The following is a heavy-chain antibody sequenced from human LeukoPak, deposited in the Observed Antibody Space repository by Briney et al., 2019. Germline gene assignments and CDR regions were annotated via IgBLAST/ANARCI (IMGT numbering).Heavy chain of an antibody. D-gene: IGHD6-19*01. J-gene: IGHJ4*02. V-gene: IGHV3-23*01. CDR1: GFTFSTYA. Sequence: GGSLRLSCAASGFTFSTYAMAWVRQAPGKGLEWVSAISGSGGRTYYADSVKGRVTISRDNSKNTVYLQMNSLRAEDTAVYYCARGSGWYDYWGQGTLVTVSS. CDR2: ISGSGGRT. CDR3: ARGSGWYDY.